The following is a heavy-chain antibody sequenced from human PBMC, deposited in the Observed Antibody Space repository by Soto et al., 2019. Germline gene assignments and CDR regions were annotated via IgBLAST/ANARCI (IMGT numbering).Heavy chain of an antibody. CDR1: GFSFSSHW. J-gene: IGHJ6*02. CDR3: TRDMWNYDILTGCFDV. Sequence: EVQLVESGGGLVQPGGSLKLSCVASGFSFSSHWIHWVRQEPGKGLVWVSCINSDGRGTNYADSVKGRFTISRDNAKNTVYLQMDSLRAEDTAVYYCTRDMWNYDILTGCFDVWGQGTTVTVSS. CDR2: INSDGRGT. V-gene: IGHV3-74*01. D-gene: IGHD3-9*01.